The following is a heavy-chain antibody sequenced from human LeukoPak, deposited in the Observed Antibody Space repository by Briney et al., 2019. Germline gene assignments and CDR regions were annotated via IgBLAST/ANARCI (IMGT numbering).Heavy chain of an antibody. CDR1: GFTFSSYW. CDR3: ARVKGLVGATNWFDP. D-gene: IGHD1-26*01. CDR2: IKQDGSEK. V-gene: IGHV3-7*01. J-gene: IGHJ5*02. Sequence: GGSLRLSCAASGFTFSSYWMSWVRQAPGKGLEWVANIKQDGSEKYYVDSVKGRFTISRDNAKNSLCLQMNSLRAEDTAVYYCARVKGLVGATNWFDPWGQGTVVTVSS.